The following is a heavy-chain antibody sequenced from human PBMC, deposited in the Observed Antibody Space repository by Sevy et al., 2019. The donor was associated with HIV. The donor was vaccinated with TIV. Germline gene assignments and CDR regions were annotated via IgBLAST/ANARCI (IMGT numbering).Heavy chain of an antibody. CDR1: GFTFNVYD. CDR2: ITSSNSAR. J-gene: IGHJ1*01. V-gene: IGHV3-48*02. Sequence: GGSLRLSCAASGFTFNVYDMNWVRQAPGKGLEWVSHITSSNSARYYADSVKGRFTISRDNAKNSLYLQMNSLRDEDTAVYYCVTNTNYYDNSGRTPPHFQHWGQGTLVTVSS. CDR3: VTNTNYYDNSGRTPPHFQH. D-gene: IGHD3-22*01.